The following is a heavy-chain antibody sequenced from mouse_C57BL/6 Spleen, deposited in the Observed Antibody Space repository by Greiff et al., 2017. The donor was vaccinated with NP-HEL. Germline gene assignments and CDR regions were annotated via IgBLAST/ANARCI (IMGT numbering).Heavy chain of an antibody. D-gene: IGHD1-1*01. CDR3: ARSRYYGSEDWYFDV. Sequence: QVQLQQPGAELVMPGASVKLSCKASGYTFTSYWMHWVKQRPGQGLEWIGEIDPSDSYTNYNQKFKGKSTLTVDKSSSTAYMQLSSLTSEDSAVYYCARSRYYGSEDWYFDVWGTGTTVTVSS. CDR1: GYTFTSYW. J-gene: IGHJ1*03. CDR2: IDPSDSYT. V-gene: IGHV1-69*01.